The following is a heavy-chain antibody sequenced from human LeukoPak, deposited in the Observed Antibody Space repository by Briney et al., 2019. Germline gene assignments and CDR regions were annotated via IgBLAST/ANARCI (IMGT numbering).Heavy chain of an antibody. V-gene: IGHV4-59*01. CDR3: ARQYLGYCSSTSCRDAFDI. CDR2: IYYSGST. CDR1: GGSISSYY. D-gene: IGHD2-2*01. J-gene: IGHJ3*02. Sequence: PSETLSLTCTVSGGSISSYYWSWIRQPPGKGLEWIGYIYYSGSTNYNPSLKSRVTISVDTSKNQFSLKLSSVTAADTAVYYCARQYLGYCSSTSCRDAFDIWGQGTMVTVSS.